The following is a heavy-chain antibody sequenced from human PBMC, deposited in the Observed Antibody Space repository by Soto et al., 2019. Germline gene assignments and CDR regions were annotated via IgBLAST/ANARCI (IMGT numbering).Heavy chain of an antibody. V-gene: IGHV4-59*08. Sequence: QVQLQESGPGLVKPSETLSLTCTVSGGSISSYYWSWIRQPPGKGLEWIGYIYYSGSTNYNPSLKSRVTISVDTSKNQFSLKLSSVTAADTAVYYCARHTNYYGSGNNNAFDIWGQGTMVTVSS. J-gene: IGHJ3*02. D-gene: IGHD3-10*01. CDR2: IYYSGST. CDR1: GGSISSYY. CDR3: ARHTNYYGSGNNNAFDI.